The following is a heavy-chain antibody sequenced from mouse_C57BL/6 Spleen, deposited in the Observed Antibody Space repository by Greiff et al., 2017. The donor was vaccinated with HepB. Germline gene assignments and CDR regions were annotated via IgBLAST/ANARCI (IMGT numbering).Heavy chain of an antibody. D-gene: IGHD4-1*01. J-gene: IGHJ4*01. CDR3: ALNWDGGMDY. CDR2: IDPSDSYT. Sequence: QVQLQQSGAELVMPGASVKLSCKASGYTFTSYWMHWVKQRPGQGLEWIGEIDPSDSYTNYNQKFKGKSTLTVDKSSSTAYMQLSSLTSEDSAVYYCALNWDGGMDYWGQGTSVTVSS. V-gene: IGHV1-69*01. CDR1: GYTFTSYW.